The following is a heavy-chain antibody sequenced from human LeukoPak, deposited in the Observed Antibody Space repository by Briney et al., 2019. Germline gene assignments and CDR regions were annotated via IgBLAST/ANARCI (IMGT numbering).Heavy chain of an antibody. CDR1: GFTFGRHA. V-gene: IGHV3-23*01. J-gene: IGHJ4*02. CDR3: AKDVGTSGNYSPSDY. Sequence: PGGSLRPSCAASGFTFGRHAMNWVRQAPGKGLEWVSAIRFSGESTYYADSVKGRFTISRDNSKNTLYLQMDSLRAEDTAVYYCAKDVGTSGNYSPSDYWGQGTLVTVSS. D-gene: IGHD3-10*01. CDR2: IRFSGEST.